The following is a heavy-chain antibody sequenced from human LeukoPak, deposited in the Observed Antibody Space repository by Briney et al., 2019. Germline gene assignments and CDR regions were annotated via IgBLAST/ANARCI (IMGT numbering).Heavy chain of an antibody. CDR2: MSAYNGKR. CDR1: GYTVTSYG. V-gene: IGHV1-18*01. Sequence: ASVKVSCKASGYTVTSYGISWVRQAPGQGLGWMGWMSAYNGKRNDEQKHQGRGTITTDTSTSTAYLELGRLRSDDTAVYYCARDLPLLGIVVVPAAIRVNGAEYFQHWGQGTLVTVSS. J-gene: IGHJ1*01. CDR3: ARDLPLLGIVVVPAAIRVNGAEYFQH. D-gene: IGHD2-2*02.